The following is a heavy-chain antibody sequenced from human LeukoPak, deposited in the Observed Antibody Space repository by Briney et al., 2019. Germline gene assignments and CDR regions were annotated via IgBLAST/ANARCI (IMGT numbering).Heavy chain of an antibody. D-gene: IGHD2-2*01. Sequence: SETLSLTCTVSGGSISSGHYYWRWLRQPPGQGLEWIGYIYYIGSTYYNPSLKSRVTVSLDTSKNQFSLRLSSVTAADTAVYYCARDRGYCSSTSCYGVWFDPWGQGTLVTVSS. CDR3: ARDRGYCSSTSCYGVWFDP. V-gene: IGHV4-30-4*01. CDR1: GGSISSGHYY. CDR2: IYYIGST. J-gene: IGHJ5*02.